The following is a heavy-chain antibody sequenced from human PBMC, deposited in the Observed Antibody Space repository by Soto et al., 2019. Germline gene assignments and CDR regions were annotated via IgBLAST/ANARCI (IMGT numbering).Heavy chain of an antibody. Sequence: SETLSLTCTVSGGSISSYYWSWIRQPPGKGLEWIGYIYYSGSTNYNPSLKSRVTISVDTSKNQFSLKLSSVTAADTAVYYCAGFSRGYSSGWANFDYWGQGTLVTVSS. CDR2: IYYSGST. D-gene: IGHD6-19*01. CDR3: AGFSRGYSSGWANFDY. V-gene: IGHV4-59*01. CDR1: GGSISSYY. J-gene: IGHJ4*02.